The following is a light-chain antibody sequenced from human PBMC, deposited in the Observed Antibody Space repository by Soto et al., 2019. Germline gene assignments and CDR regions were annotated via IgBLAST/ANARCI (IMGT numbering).Light chain of an antibody. J-gene: IGKJ1*01. CDR2: WAS. CDR3: QQYYTTPWT. Sequence: DLVMTQSPDSLAVSLGERATINCKSSQSVFYSSNNKNYLAWYQQKPGQPPKLLIYWASTRQSGVPDRFSGSGSGTDFTLILSSLQTEDVAVYYCQQYYTTPWTFGQGTKVEIK. CDR1: QSVFYSSNNKNY. V-gene: IGKV4-1*01.